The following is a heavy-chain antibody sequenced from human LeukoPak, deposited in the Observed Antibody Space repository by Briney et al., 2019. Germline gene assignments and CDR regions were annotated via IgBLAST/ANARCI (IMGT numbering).Heavy chain of an antibody. CDR3: ARAHVGATYDY. CDR2: INPNSGGT. CDR1: GYTFTGYY. J-gene: IGHJ4*02. D-gene: IGHD1-26*01. V-gene: IGHV1-2*04. Sequence: ASVKVSCKASGYTFTGYYMHWVRQAPGQGLEWMGWINPNSGGTNYAQKFQGWVTMTRDTSISTAYMELSRLRSDDTAVYYCARAHVGATYDYWGQETLVTVSS.